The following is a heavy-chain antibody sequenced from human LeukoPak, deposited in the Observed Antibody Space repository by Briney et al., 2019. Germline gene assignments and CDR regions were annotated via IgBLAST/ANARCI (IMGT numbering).Heavy chain of an antibody. CDR2: TSYDGSNK. D-gene: IGHD2-15*01. J-gene: IGHJ3*02. Sequence: PGGSLRLSCAASGFTFSSYAMHWVRQAPGKGLEWVAVTSYDGSNKYYADSVKGRFTISRDNSKNTLYLQMNSLRAEDTAVYYCASSVYCSGGSCYHAFGIWGQGTMVTVSS. CDR1: GFTFSSYA. CDR3: ASSVYCSGGSCYHAFGI. V-gene: IGHV3-30*04.